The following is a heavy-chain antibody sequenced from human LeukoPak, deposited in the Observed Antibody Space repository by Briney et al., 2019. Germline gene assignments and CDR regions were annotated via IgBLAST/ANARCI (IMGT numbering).Heavy chain of an antibody. Sequence: SGTLSLTCIVSGASLSTYYWSWIRQPPGKGLEWIGYIYYCGSTNYNPSLKSRVTISVDTSRNQFSLKLTSVTAADTAVYYCARTTEGGYTYGYFYYYYMDVWGKGTTVTISS. CDR2: IYYCGST. CDR1: GASLSTYY. V-gene: IGHV4-59*01. J-gene: IGHJ6*03. CDR3: ARTTEGGYTYGYFYYYYMDV. D-gene: IGHD5-18*01.